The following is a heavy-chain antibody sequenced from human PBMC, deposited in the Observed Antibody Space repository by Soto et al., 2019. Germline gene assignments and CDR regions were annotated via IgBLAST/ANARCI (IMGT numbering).Heavy chain of an antibody. CDR3: ARGPRRDWVDY. CDR2: IYYSGST. D-gene: IGHD3-9*01. J-gene: IGHJ4*02. CDR1: GGSISSYY. Sequence: PSETLSLTCTVSGGSISSYYWSWIRQPPGKGLEWIGYIYYSGSTNYNPSLKSRVTISVDTSKNQFSLKLSSATAADTAVYYCARGPRRDWVDYWGQGTLVTVSS. V-gene: IGHV4-59*01.